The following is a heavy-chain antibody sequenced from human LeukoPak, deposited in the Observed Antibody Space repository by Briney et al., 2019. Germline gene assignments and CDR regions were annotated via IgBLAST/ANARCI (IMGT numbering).Heavy chain of an antibody. V-gene: IGHV3-23*01. J-gene: IGHJ4*02. D-gene: IGHD3-22*01. Sequence: GGSLRLSCAASGFTSSSYAMSWVRQAPGKGLEWVSAISGSGGSTYYADSVKGRFTISRDNSKNTLYLQTNSLRAEDTAVYYCAKDPDYYDSSGYYWGQGTLVTVSS. CDR1: GFTSSSYA. CDR2: ISGSGGST. CDR3: AKDPDYYDSSGYY.